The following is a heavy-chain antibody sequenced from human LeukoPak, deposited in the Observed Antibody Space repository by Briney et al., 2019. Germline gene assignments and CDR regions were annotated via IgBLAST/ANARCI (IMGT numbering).Heavy chain of an antibody. Sequence: PSETLSLTCAVYGGSFSGYYWSWIRQPPGKGLEWIGYIYYSGSTNYNPSLKSRVTISVDTSKNQFSLKLSSVTAADTAVYYCAREAPYCSSTSCYWAYFDYWGQGTLVTVSS. V-gene: IGHV4-59*01. CDR2: IYYSGST. J-gene: IGHJ4*02. CDR1: GGSFSGYY. D-gene: IGHD2-2*01. CDR3: AREAPYCSSTSCYWAYFDY.